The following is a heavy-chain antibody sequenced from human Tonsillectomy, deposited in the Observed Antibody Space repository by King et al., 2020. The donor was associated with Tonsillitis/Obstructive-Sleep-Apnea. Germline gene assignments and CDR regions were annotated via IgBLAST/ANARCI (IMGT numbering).Heavy chain of an antibody. D-gene: IGHD5-12*01. J-gene: IGHJ4*02. CDR1: GFTFDDYT. CDR2: ISWYGGST. V-gene: IGHV3-43*01. Sequence: VQLVESGGVVVQPGGSLRLSCAASGFTFDDYTMHWVRQAPGKGLEWVSLISWYGGSTYYADSVKGRFTISRDNSKNSLYLQMNSLRTEDTALYYCAKDFRRSSGYDSGLDYWGQGTLVTVSS. CDR3: AKDFRRSSGYDSGLDY.